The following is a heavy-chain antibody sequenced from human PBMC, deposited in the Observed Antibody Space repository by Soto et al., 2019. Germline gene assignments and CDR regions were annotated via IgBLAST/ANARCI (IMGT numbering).Heavy chain of an antibody. J-gene: IGHJ4*02. Sequence: QVQLVQSGAEVKKPGSSVKVSCKASGGTFSNYIFSWVRQAPGQGLEWMGGTNPMFATAQYAQKLQGRVTITADESTSTVYMDLTSLRSDDTAVYYCARGLFGQQWLVGFDTWGQGTLVTVSS. CDR2: TNPMFATA. D-gene: IGHD6-19*01. CDR1: GGTFSNYI. CDR3: ARGLFGQQWLVGFDT. V-gene: IGHV1-69*01.